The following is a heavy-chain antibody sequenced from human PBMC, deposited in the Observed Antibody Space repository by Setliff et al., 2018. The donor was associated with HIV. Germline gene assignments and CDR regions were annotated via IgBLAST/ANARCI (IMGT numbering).Heavy chain of an antibody. CDR3: ARHRPHFFDS. V-gene: IGHV5-51*01. CDR2: IYPSDSDT. J-gene: IGHJ4*02. CDR1: GYRFTSYW. Sequence: PGESLKISCKGFGYRFTSYWIGWARHMPGKGLEWMGIIYPSDSDTRYSPSFQGQVTISADKSISIAYLQWSSLKASDTAIYYCARHRPHFFDSWGQGTLVTVSS.